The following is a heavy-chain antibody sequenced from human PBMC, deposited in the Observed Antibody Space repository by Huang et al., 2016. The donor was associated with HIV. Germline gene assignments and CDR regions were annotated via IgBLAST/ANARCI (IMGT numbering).Heavy chain of an antibody. CDR2: IRHDGMKK. CDR1: GFFLSNYV. D-gene: IGHD3-22*01. Sequence: VQLIESGGGVVQPGKSLRLSCATYGFFLSNYVRHWVRQAQGNVLRWVSFIRHDGMKKNYAGSVRGRFTVGRDNVNNTLCLQMRSLGVDDTAVYYCARGDYYDSSGYHPGYFDYWGQGILVTVSS. J-gene: IGHJ4*02. V-gene: IGHV3-33*04. CDR3: ARGDYYDSSGYHPGYFDY.